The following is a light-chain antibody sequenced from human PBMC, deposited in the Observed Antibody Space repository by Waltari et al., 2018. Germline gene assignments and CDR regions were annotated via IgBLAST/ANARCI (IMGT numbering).Light chain of an antibody. CDR1: KDISNY. CDR3: QQYDNLPLT. Sequence: DIQMTQSPSSLSASVGDRVTITCQASKDISNYLNWYQQKPGKAPKLLIYDASNLETGVPSRFSGSGSGIDFTFTISSLQPEDIATYYCQQYDNLPLTFGGGTKVEIK. V-gene: IGKV1-33*01. CDR2: DAS. J-gene: IGKJ4*01.